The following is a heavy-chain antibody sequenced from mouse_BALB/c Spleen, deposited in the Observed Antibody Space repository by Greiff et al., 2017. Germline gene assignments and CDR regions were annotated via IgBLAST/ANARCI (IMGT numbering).Heavy chain of an antibody. Sequence: EVQRVESGGGLVQPGGSLRLSCATSGFTFTDYYMSWVRQPPGKALEWLGFIRNKANGYTTEYSASVKGRFTISRDNSQSILYLQMNTLRAEDSATYYCARGDYGSSSWFAYWGQGTLVTVSA. V-gene: IGHV7-3*02. CDR2: IRNKANGYTT. CDR3: ARGDYGSSSWFAY. J-gene: IGHJ3*01. CDR1: GFTFTDYY. D-gene: IGHD1-1*01.